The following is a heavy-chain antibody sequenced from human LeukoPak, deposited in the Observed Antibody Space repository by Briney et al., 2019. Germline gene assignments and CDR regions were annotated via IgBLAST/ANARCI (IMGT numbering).Heavy chain of an antibody. J-gene: IGHJ4*02. CDR3: ARDAYGSGSLDY. Sequence: PGGSLRLSCAASGFTFSSYAMHWVRQAPGKGLEWVAFIWYDGSNKDYTDSVKGRFTISRDNSKNALYLQMNSLRAEDTAVYYCARDAYGSGSLDYWGQGTLVTVSS. CDR2: IWYDGSNK. D-gene: IGHD3-10*01. CDR1: GFTFSSYA. V-gene: IGHV3-33*01.